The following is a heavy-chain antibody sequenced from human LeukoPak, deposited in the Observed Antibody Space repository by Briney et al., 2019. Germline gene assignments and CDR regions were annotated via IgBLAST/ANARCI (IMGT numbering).Heavy chain of an antibody. Sequence: PGGSLRLSCAASGFSFSHFGMHWVRQAPGKGLEWVAFIGSDGDKKYFADSLKGRLTISRDNSKNMLFLQVSSLRTEDTAVYYCAKDGYCSGGACYAWHFDSWGLGTLVTVSS. D-gene: IGHD2-15*01. CDR3: AKDGYCSGGACYAWHFDS. CDR2: IGSDGDKK. V-gene: IGHV3-30*02. J-gene: IGHJ4*02. CDR1: GFSFSHFG.